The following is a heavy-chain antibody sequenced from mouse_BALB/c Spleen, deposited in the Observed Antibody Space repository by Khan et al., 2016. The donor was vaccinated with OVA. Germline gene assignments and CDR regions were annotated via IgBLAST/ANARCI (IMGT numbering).Heavy chain of an antibody. V-gene: IGHV3-8*02. J-gene: IGHJ3*01. CDR2: MSYSGNT. Sequence: EVQLQESGPSLVKPSQTLSLTCSVTGDSITSGYWSWIRKFPGNKLEYMGYMSYSGNTYYIPSLKSRISITRHTSANQYYLQLKTVTTEDTATYYCARSTYRYAFAYWGQGTLVTVSA. D-gene: IGHD2-14*01. CDR3: ARSTYRYAFAY. CDR1: GDSITSGY.